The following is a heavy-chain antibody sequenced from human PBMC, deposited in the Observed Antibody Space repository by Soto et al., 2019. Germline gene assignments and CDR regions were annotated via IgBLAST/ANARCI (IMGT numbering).Heavy chain of an antibody. V-gene: IGHV4-31*03. J-gene: IGHJ4*01. Sequence: TLSLTCTVSGGSISSGGYYWSWIRQHPGKGLEWIGYIYYSGSTYYNPSLKSRVTISVDTSKNQFSLKLSSVTAADTAVYYCERASWFSYYFDYWGRGTLVTVSS. CDR1: GGSISSGGYY. D-gene: IGHD3-10*01. CDR2: IYYSGST. CDR3: ERASWFSYYFDY.